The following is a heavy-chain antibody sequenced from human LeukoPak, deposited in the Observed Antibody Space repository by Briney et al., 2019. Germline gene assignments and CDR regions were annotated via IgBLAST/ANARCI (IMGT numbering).Heavy chain of an antibody. CDR1: GFTFSSYW. CDR2: IKQDGSEK. Sequence: GGSLRLSCAASGFTFSSYWMSWVRQAPGKGLEWVATIKQDGSEKYYVDSVKGRFTISRDNAKNSLYLQMNSLRAEDTAVYYCARIRPGDKTDYYDSSGYYYYMDVWGKGTTVTVSS. D-gene: IGHD3-22*01. CDR3: ARIRPGDKTDYYDSSGYYYYMDV. J-gene: IGHJ6*03. V-gene: IGHV3-7*01.